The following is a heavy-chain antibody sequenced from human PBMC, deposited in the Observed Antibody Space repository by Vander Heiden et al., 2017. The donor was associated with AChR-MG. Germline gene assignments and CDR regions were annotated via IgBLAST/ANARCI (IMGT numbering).Heavy chain of an antibody. J-gene: IGHJ4*02. Sequence: EVQLVESGGGLVRPGGSLRLPCPASGFIFTNAWMSWVRQAPGKGLEWVGRIKSKTDGGTTDYAAPVKGRFTISRDDSKNTLYLQMNSLKTEDTAVYYCTTRTWSPLDYWGQGTLVTVSS. D-gene: IGHD1-1*01. CDR1: GFIFTNAW. CDR2: IKSKTDGGTT. CDR3: TTRTWSPLDY. V-gene: IGHV3-15*01.